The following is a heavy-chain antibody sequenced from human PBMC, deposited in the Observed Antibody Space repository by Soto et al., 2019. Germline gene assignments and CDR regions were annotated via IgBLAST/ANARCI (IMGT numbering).Heavy chain of an antibody. Sequence: QLVQSGGEVKKPGASVRVSCKASGYAFSFGFSWVRQAPGQGLEWMGGISASDGSTNSAPKFRGRISMTTDTSTNTAYMDLLSLNSDDTAVYFGATYYFGSGSYYRIDNWGQGTLVTVSS. V-gene: IGHV1-18*01. J-gene: IGHJ4*02. D-gene: IGHD3-10*01. CDR1: GYAFSFG. CDR3: ATYYFGSGSYYRIDN. CDR2: ISASDGST.